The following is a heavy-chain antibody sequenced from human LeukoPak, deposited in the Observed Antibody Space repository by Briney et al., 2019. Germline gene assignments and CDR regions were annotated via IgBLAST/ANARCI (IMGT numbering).Heavy chain of an antibody. CDR3: AREGGSGFNGMDV. CDR2: IHSSGST. D-gene: IGHD3-10*01. V-gene: IGHV4-4*09. CDR1: GGSISNDY. J-gene: IGHJ6*02. Sequence: SETLSLTCTVSGGSISNDYWSWIRQPPGKGLEWTGYIHSSGSTNYNPSLKSRVTISIDTSKNQFSLKLSSVTAADTAVYYCAREGGSGFNGMDVWGQGTTVTVS.